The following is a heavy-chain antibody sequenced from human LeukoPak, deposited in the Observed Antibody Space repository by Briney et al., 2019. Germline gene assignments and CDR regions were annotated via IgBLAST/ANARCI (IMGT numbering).Heavy chain of an antibody. CDR3: AKDMTIFSVTPFPGY. CDR1: GFIFRTYG. V-gene: IGHV3-30*18. D-gene: IGHD3-9*01. Sequence: GGSLRLSCAASGFIFRTYGMHWVRQAPGKGLEWVAFISHDGSNKYYADSVKGRFTISRDNSKNTLYLQMNSLRAEDTAVYYCAKDMTIFSVTPFPGYWGQGTLVTVSS. CDR2: ISHDGSNK. J-gene: IGHJ4*02.